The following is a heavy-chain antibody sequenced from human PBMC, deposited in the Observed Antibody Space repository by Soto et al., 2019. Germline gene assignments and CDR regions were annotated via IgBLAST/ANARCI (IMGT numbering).Heavy chain of an antibody. CDR2: IYYSGST. Sequence: TLSLTFTVSGGSIISYYWSWIRQPPGKGLEWIGYIYYSGSTNYNPSLKSRVTISVDTSKNQFSLRLSSVTAADTAVYYCASPLNRHGGYLGYWGQGTLVTVSS. CDR3: ASPLNRHGGYLGY. V-gene: IGHV4-59*01. D-gene: IGHD5-12*01. J-gene: IGHJ4*02. CDR1: GGSIISYY.